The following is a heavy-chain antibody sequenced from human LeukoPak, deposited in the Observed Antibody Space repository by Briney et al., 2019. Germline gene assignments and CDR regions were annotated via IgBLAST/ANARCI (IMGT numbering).Heavy chain of an antibody. CDR1: GYTFSTYG. CDR3: ARVGRGVFGMDF. Sequence: PGGSLRLSCVGSGYTFSTYGMNWIRQAPGQGREWVSYISNSGSLIYYADSVEGRVTISRDSGKNSLYLQMNSLRDEDTAVYYCARVGRGVFGMDFWGQGTTVTVSS. J-gene: IGHJ6*02. D-gene: IGHD3-10*01. V-gene: IGHV3-48*02. CDR2: ISNSGSLI.